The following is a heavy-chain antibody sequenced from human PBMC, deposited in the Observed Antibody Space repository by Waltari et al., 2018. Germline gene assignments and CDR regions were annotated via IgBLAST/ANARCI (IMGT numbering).Heavy chain of an antibody. CDR1: GFTVSSNS. Sequence: EVQLVESGGGLIQPGGSLRLSCAASGFTVSSNSMSWVRQAPGKGLEWVSVIYSGERTYYAESVKGRLTRSRDNSKNTLYLQMNSLRAEDTAVYYCWTRGNGDLFGYYYYYGMDVWGQGTTVTVSS. V-gene: IGHV3-53*01. D-gene: IGHD3-10*02. CDR2: IYSGERT. CDR3: WTRGNGDLFGYYYYYGMDV. J-gene: IGHJ6*02.